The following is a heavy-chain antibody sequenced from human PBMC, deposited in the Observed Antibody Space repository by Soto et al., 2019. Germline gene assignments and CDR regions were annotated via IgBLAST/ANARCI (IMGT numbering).Heavy chain of an antibody. V-gene: IGHV4-59*01. D-gene: IGHD3-3*01. J-gene: IGHJ6*03. CDR1: GGSISSYY. CDR2: IYYSGST. CDR3: ARSGFLEWLPNYYYYYMDV. Sequence: SETLSLTCTVSGGSISSYYWSWIRQPPGKGLEWIGYIYYSGSTNYNPSLKSRVTISVDTSKNRFSLKLSSVTAADTAVYYCARSGFLEWLPNYYYYYMDVWGKGTTVTVS.